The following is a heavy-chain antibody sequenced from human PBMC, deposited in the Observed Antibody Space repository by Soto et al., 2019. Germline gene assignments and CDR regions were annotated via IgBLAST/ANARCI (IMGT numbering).Heavy chain of an antibody. D-gene: IGHD3-22*01. CDR2: IIPLFNTS. CDR3: ARDRYSDSSGFYFESGY. J-gene: IGHJ4*02. V-gene: IGHV1-69*12. Sequence: QVHLVQSGAAVKKPGSSVKVSCKASGGTFSSYGISWVRQAPGQGLEWMGGIIPLFNTSKYAQKFQGRVTITADESTSTAYMELSSLTSEDTAFYYCARDRYSDSSGFYFESGYWGQGTLVTVSS. CDR1: GGTFSSYG.